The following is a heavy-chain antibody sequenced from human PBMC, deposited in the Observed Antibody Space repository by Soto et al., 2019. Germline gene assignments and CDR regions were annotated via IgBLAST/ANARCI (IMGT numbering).Heavy chain of an antibody. CDR3: AKLWLYSGYDRGFDY. V-gene: IGHV3-30*18. J-gene: IGHJ4*02. D-gene: IGHD5-12*01. CDR2: ISYDGSNK. Sequence: GGSLRLSCAASGFTFSSYGMHWVRQAPGKGLEWVAVISYDGSNKYYADSVKGRFTISRDNSKNTLYLQMNSLRAEDTAVYYCAKLWLYSGYDRGFDYWGQGTLVTVSS. CDR1: GFTFSSYG.